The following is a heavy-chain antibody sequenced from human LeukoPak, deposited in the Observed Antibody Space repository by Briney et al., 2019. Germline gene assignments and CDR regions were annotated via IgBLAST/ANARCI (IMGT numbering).Heavy chain of an antibody. D-gene: IGHD3-22*01. Sequence: GGSLRLSCAASGFTVSSNYMSWVRQAPGKGLEWVSVIYSGGSTYYADSVKGRFTISRDNSKNTLYLQMNSLRAEDTAVYYCARRNYYDSSGPEAFDIWGQGTMVTVSS. J-gene: IGHJ3*02. CDR2: IYSGGST. V-gene: IGHV3-53*01. CDR3: ARRNYYDSSGPEAFDI. CDR1: GFTVSSNY.